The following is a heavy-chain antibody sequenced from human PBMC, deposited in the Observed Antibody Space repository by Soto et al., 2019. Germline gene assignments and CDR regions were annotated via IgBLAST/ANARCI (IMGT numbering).Heavy chain of an antibody. CDR2: ISSDGSNE. V-gene: IGHV3-30-3*01. J-gene: IGHJ5*02. Sequence: QVQVVESGGGVVQPGRSLRLSCVASEFTFSSYAMDWVRQAPGKGLEWVALISSDGSNEYYADSVKGRFTISRDNSKNTLYLQMNSLRAEDTAVYYCAREGGNPVWFDHWGQGTLVTVSS. D-gene: IGHD2-15*01. CDR1: EFTFSSYA. CDR3: AREGGNPVWFDH.